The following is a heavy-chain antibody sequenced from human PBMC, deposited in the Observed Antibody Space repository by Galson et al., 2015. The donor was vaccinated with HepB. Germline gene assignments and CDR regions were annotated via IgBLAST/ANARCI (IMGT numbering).Heavy chain of an antibody. D-gene: IGHD3-16*02. Sequence: SVKVSCKVSGYTLTELSMHWVRQAPGKGLEWMGGFDPEDGETIYAQKFQGRVTMTEDTSTDTAYMELSSLRSEDTAVYYCATAGGTFGGVIEGYFDYWGQGTLVTVSS. CDR3: ATAGGTFGGVIEGYFDY. CDR2: FDPEDGET. J-gene: IGHJ4*02. V-gene: IGHV1-24*01. CDR1: GYTLTELS.